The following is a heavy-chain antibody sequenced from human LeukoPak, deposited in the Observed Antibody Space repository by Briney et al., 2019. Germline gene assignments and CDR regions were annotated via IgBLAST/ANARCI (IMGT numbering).Heavy chain of an antibody. CDR1: GYSISSGYY. CDR3: ARDPHSSGWFLDAFDI. Sequence: SETLSLTCTVSGYSISSGYYWGWIRPPPGKGLEWIGSIYHSGSTYYNPSLKSRVTISVDTSKNQFSLKLSSVTAADTAVYYCARDPHSSGWFLDAFDIWGQGTMVTVSS. V-gene: IGHV4-38-2*02. D-gene: IGHD6-19*01. CDR2: IYHSGST. J-gene: IGHJ3*02.